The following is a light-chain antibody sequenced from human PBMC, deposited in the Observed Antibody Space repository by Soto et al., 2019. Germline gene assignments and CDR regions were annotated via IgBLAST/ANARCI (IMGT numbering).Light chain of an antibody. Sequence: DIHLTQSPSFLSASVGDRVTMTCRPSQAVPNNMAWYQQKPGKPPKLLIYEESTLHSGVPPRFSGRKSGTQFTLTIDSLQPEDFATYYCQQVKTYPRTCGGGTKVEIK. J-gene: IGKJ4*01. CDR2: EES. V-gene: IGKV1-9*01. CDR1: QAVPNN. CDR3: QQVKTYPRT.